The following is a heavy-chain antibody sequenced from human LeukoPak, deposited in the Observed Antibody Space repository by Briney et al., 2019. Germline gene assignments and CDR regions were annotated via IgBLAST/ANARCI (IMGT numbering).Heavy chain of an antibody. D-gene: IGHD1-26*01. Sequence: SETLSLTCSVSGGSISSGDHYWTWVRQPPGKGLEWIGYIYYSGSTYYNPSLKSRVTISVDTSKNQFSLKLSSVTAADTAVYYCARGHTEPGFDYWGQGTLVTVSS. CDR1: GGSISSGDHY. CDR2: IYYSGST. V-gene: IGHV4-30-4*08. CDR3: ARGHTEPGFDY. J-gene: IGHJ4*02.